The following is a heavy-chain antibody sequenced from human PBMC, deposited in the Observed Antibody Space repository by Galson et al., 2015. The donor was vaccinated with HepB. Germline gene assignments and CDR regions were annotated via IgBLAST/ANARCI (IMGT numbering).Heavy chain of an antibody. V-gene: IGHV4-59*01. CDR1: GGSISSSY. J-gene: IGHJ4*02. CDR3: ASALRDGYNYALDY. D-gene: IGHD5-24*01. Sequence: SESLSLTCTVSGGSISSSYWSWTRQPPGKGLEWLGYIYYSGSTNYNPSLKSRVTISEDTSKNQFSLKLSSVTAADPAVYYCASALRDGYNYALDYWGQGTLVTVSS. CDR2: IYYSGST.